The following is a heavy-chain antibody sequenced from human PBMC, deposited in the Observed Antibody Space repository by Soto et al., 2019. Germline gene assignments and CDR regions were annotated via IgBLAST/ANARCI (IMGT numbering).Heavy chain of an antibody. CDR1: GASISSYY. D-gene: IGHD2-21*02. V-gene: IGHV4-59*01. J-gene: IGHJ4*02. CDR2: IYYSGST. CDR3: AKAGLGDPYYFDY. Sequence: SETLSLTCTVSGASISSYYWSWIRQPPGKGLEWIGYIYYSGSTNYNPSLKSRVTISVDTSKSQSSLKMSSVTAADTAVYYRAKAGLGDPYYFDYWGQGTLVTVSS.